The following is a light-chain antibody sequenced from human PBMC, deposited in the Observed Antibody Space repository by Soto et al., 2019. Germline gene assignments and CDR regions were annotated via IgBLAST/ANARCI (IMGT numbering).Light chain of an antibody. CDR1: SSDVGGYNL. CDR3: CSYASSNPNYV. Sequence: QSALTQPASVSGSPGQPITISCTGTSSDVGGYNLVSWYQQHPGKAPKLIIYHGSKRPSGVSVRFSGSKSGNTASLAISGLQAEDEADYYCCSYASSNPNYVFGPGTKVTVL. V-gene: IGLV2-23*01. CDR2: HGS. J-gene: IGLJ1*01.